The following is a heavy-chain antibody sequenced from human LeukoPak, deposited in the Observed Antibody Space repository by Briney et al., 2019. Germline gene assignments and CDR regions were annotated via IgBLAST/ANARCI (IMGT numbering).Heavy chain of an antibody. Sequence: GGSLRLSCAASGFTFSSSAMSWVRQAPGKGLEWVSAISNNGGYTYYADSVQGRFTISRDNSKSTLCLQMNSLRAEDTAVYYCATVYDFWSGYYYFDYWGQGTLVTVSS. CDR1: GFTFSSSA. V-gene: IGHV3-23*01. CDR3: ATVYDFWSGYYYFDY. CDR2: ISNNGGYT. J-gene: IGHJ4*02. D-gene: IGHD3-3*01.